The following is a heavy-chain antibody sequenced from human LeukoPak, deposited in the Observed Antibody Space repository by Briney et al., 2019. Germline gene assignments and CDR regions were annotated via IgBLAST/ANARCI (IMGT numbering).Heavy chain of an antibody. J-gene: IGHJ4*02. V-gene: IGHV3-9*01. Sequence: PGGSLRLSCAASGFTFDDYAMHWVRQAPGKGLEWVSGISWNSGSIGYADSVKGRFTISRDNAKNSLYLQMNSLRAEDTALYYCAKDMSGYDYGTQFDYWGQGTLVTVSS. CDR1: GFTFDDYA. D-gene: IGHD5-12*01. CDR3: AKDMSGYDYGTQFDY. CDR2: ISWNSGSI.